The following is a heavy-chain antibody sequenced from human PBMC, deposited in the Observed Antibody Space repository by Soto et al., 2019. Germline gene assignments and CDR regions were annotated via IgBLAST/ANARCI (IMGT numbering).Heavy chain of an antibody. CDR3: AREELGAFTPFDY. D-gene: IGHD1-26*01. CDR1: GFSFSSYE. J-gene: IGHJ4*02. V-gene: IGHV3-48*03. Sequence: EVQLVESGGGVVQPGGSLRLSCAASGFSFSSYEINWVRQAPGKGLEWVSYISSSGKNIYYADFVKGRFTISTDSAKKLVYLQLNRLRVEDTAVYYCAREELGAFTPFDYWGQGTLVTVSS. CDR2: ISSSGKNI.